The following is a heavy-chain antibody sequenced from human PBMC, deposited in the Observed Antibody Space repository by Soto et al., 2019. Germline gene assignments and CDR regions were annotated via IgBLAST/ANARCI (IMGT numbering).Heavy chain of an antibody. CDR3: ARNGTYSSSLSQYSGMDV. CDR2: IVPMLGTP. Sequence: QVQLVQSGAEVKEPGSSVRVSCKASGGTFDNFIMNWVRQTPGQGLEWMGGIVPMLGTPTYAEKFKGRVTISATGSTSTMYMEVTSLRAEDTAIYYCARNGTYSSSLSQYSGMDVWGQGTKVTGSS. CDR1: GGTFDNFI. D-gene: IGHD1-26*01. V-gene: IGHV1-69*01. J-gene: IGHJ6*02.